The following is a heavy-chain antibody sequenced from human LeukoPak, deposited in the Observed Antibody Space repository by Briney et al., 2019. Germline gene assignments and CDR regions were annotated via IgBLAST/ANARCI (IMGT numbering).Heavy chain of an antibody. CDR3: AKLSDYTYYYSMDV. CDR1: GFTFSSYA. Sequence: GGSLRLSCAASGFTFSSYAMSWVRQAPGKGLEWVSAISGSGGSTYCADSVKGRFTISRDNSKNTLYLQMNSLRAEDTAVYYCAKLSDYTYYYSMDVWGQGTTVTVSS. J-gene: IGHJ6*02. V-gene: IGHV3-23*01. D-gene: IGHD3-10*01. CDR2: ISGSGGST.